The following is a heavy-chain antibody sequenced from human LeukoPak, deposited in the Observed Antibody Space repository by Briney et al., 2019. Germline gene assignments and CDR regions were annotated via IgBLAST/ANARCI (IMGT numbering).Heavy chain of an antibody. V-gene: IGHV3-30*02. CDR1: GFTFSSYG. CDR3: ARVPQWLVGGYYYYMDV. Sequence: GGSLRLSCAASGFTFSSYGMHWVRQAPGKGLEWVAFIRYDGSNKYYADSVKGRFTISRDNSKNTLYLQMNSLRAEDTAVYYCARVPQWLVGGYYYYMDVWGKGTTVTVSS. D-gene: IGHD6-19*01. CDR2: IRYDGSNK. J-gene: IGHJ6*03.